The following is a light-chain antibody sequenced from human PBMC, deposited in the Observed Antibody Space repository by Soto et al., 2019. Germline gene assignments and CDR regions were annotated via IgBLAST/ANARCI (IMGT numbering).Light chain of an antibody. CDR3: QLYGSSPPRYT. CDR1: QSVSSNY. V-gene: IGKV3-20*01. CDR2: AAS. Sequence: EIVMTQSPVTLSVSPGERATLSCRASQSVSSNYLAWYQQTRGQAPKLLSYAASARATGIPDRFSGSGSGTDFTLTISRLETEDFAVYFCQLYGSSPPRYTFAQGTKV. J-gene: IGKJ2*01.